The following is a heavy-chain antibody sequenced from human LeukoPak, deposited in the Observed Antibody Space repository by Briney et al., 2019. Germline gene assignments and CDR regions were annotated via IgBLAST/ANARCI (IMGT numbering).Heavy chain of an antibody. Sequence: RSSETLSLTCTVSGVSFSNDYWSWIRQAPGKGLEWIGYVYHTGKTNYNPALNSRLSMSVDTSKNQFFLKVTSVTAADTALYYCARASEGIGYFDFWGQGALVTVSS. CDR3: ARASEGIGYFDF. J-gene: IGHJ4*02. CDR2: VYHTGKT. V-gene: IGHV4-59*01. CDR1: GVSFSNDY. D-gene: IGHD2-21*01.